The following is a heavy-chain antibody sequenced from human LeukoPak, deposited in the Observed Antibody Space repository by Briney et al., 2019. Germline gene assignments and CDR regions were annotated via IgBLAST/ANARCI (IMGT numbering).Heavy chain of an antibody. Sequence: PSETLSLTCAVYGGSFSGYYWSWIRQPPGKGLEWIGEINHSGSTNYNPSLKSRVTISVDTSKNQFSLKLSSVTAADTAVYYCAGSRDIVVLVAARTFGYWGQGTLVTVSS. CDR1: GGSFSGYY. CDR3: AGSRDIVVLVAARTFGY. J-gene: IGHJ4*02. V-gene: IGHV4-34*01. D-gene: IGHD2-15*01. CDR2: INHSGST.